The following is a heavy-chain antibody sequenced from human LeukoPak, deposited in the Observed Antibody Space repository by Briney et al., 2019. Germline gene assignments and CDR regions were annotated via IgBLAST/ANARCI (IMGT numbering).Heavy chain of an antibody. Sequence: KPSETLSLTCAVSGYSITSGYYWAWIRQPPGKGLEWIGNIYHSGSTYYNASLKSRVTISVDTSKNQFSLKLSSVTAADTAVYYCARVISYYYGSGSYYEGYYMDVWGKGTTVTVSS. J-gene: IGHJ6*03. CDR3: ARVISYYYGSGSYYEGYYMDV. V-gene: IGHV4-38-2*01. CDR1: GYSITSGYY. D-gene: IGHD3-10*01. CDR2: IYHSGST.